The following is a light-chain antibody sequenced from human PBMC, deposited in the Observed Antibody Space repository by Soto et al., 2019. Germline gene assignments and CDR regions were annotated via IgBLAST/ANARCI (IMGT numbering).Light chain of an antibody. CDR3: QQRSNWLALT. V-gene: IGKV3-11*01. CDR2: DAS. Sequence: EIVLTQSPATLSLSPGERATLSCRASQRISNNLAWYQQKPGQAPRLLIYDASNRATGIPARFSGSGSGTDFTLTISSLEPEDFAVYYCQQRSNWLALTFGGGTKVEIK. J-gene: IGKJ4*01. CDR1: QRISNN.